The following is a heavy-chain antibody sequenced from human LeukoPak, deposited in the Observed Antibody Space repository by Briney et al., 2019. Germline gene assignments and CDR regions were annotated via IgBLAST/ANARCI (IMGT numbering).Heavy chain of an antibody. J-gene: IGHJ5*02. CDR2: IYYSGST. V-gene: IGHV4-39*01. D-gene: IGHD5-18*01. Sequence: PSETLSLTCTVSGGSISSSSYYWGWIRQPPGKGLEWIGIIYYSGSTYYSPSLKSRVTISVDTSKNQFSLKLSSVTAADTAVYYCAGGGIQLWLYGWFDPWGQGTLVTVSS. CDR1: GGSISSSSYY. CDR3: AGGGIQLWLYGWFDP.